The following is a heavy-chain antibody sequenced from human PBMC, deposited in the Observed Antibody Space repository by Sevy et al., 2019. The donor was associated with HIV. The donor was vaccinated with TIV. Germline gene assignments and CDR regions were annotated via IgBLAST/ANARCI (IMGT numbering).Heavy chain of an antibody. CDR3: ARDLPPSATTVAHFDY. J-gene: IGHJ4*02. CDR2: ISSRGSAT. D-gene: IGHD4-17*01. Sequence: GSLRLSCAASGFIFSSYEMTWVRQAPGKGLEWVSSISSRGSATYYAKSVRGRFTIFRDNAENSLYLQMSSLRVEDTAVYYCARDLPPSATTVAHFDYWGQGTLVTVSS. V-gene: IGHV3-48*03. CDR1: GFIFSSYE.